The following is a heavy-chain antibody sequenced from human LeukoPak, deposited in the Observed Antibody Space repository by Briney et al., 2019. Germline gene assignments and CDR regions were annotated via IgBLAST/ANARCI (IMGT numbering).Heavy chain of an antibody. CDR3: ARDLEDYTNYYYYMDV. Sequence: PGGSLRLSCAASGFTFDDYGMSWVRQAPGKGLERVSGINWNGGSTGYADSVKGRFTISRDNAKNSLYLQMNSLRAEDTAVYYCARDLEDYTNYYYYMDVWGKGTAVTISS. CDR2: INWNGGST. J-gene: IGHJ6*03. V-gene: IGHV3-20*04. CDR1: GFTFDDYG. D-gene: IGHD4-11*01.